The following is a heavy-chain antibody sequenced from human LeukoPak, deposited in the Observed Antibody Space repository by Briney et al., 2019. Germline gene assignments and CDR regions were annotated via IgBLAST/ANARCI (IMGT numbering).Heavy chain of an antibody. V-gene: IGHV3-23*01. J-gene: IGHJ4*02. Sequence: GGSLRLSCAASGFTFSAHALHWVRQAPGKGLEWVSAISGSGGSTYYADSVKGRFTISRDNSKNTLYLQMNSLRAEDTAVYYCAKGDVRWYELDYWGQGTLVTVSS. D-gene: IGHD6-13*01. CDR3: AKGDVRWYELDY. CDR1: GFTFSAHA. CDR2: ISGSGGST.